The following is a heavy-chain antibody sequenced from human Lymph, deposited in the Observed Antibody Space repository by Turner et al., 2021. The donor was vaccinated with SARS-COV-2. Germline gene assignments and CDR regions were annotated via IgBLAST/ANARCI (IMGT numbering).Heavy chain of an antibody. D-gene: IGHD1-26*01. V-gene: IGHV3-7*01. J-gene: IGHJ4*02. CDR3: ARMGSSSWYFDY. CDR1: GFTFSYYW. CDR2: IKQDGSEK. Sequence: EVQLVESGGGLVQPGGSLRLSCAASGFTFSYYWMSWVRQAPGKGLEWVANIKQDGSEKYYVDSVKGRFTISRDNAKNSLFLQMNSLRAEDTAVYYCARMGSSSWYFDYRGQGTLVTVSS.